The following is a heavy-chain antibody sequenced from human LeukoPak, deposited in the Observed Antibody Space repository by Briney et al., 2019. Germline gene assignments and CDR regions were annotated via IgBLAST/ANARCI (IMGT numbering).Heavy chain of an antibody. V-gene: IGHV3-21*01. CDR3: ARAVDDGDYFDY. Sequence: PGESLRLSCAASGFTFSSYSMNWVRQAPGKGLEWASSISSSSSYIYYADSVKGRFTISRDNAKNSLYLQMNSLRAEDTAVYYCARAVDDGDYFDYWGQGTLVTVSS. D-gene: IGHD5-12*01. CDR1: GFTFSSYS. CDR2: ISSSSSYI. J-gene: IGHJ4*02.